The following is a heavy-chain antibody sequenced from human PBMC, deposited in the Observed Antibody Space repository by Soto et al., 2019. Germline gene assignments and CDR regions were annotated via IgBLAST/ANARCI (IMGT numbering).Heavy chain of an antibody. CDR3: AREGEMPYYYSDLDV. D-gene: IGHD3-16*01. CDR2: ISTYDGHT. J-gene: IGHJ6*02. V-gene: IGHV1-18*01. CDR1: GYTFTTYG. Sequence: QVQLVQSGAEVRKPGASVKVSCKASGYTFTTYGISWVRRAPGQGLEWMGWISTYDGHTKYAQKFQGRIIMTTDTSTSTVYMDLRRLRSDDTAVYYCAREGEMPYYYSDLDVWGQGTTVTVSS.